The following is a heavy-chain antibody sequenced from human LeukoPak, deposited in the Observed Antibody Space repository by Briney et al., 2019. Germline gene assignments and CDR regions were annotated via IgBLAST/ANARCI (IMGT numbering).Heavy chain of an antibody. D-gene: IGHD3-10*01. CDR3: ARDGPLRYYGSGSYYSHSFDY. CDR2: ISSSGSTI. V-gene: IGHV3-48*03. CDR1: GFTFSSCE. Sequence: GGSLRLSCAASGFTFSSCEMNWVRQAPGKGLEWVSYISSSGSTIYYADSVKGRFTISRDNAKNSLYLQMNSLRAEDTAVYYCARDGPLRYYGSGSYYSHSFDYWGQGTLVTVSS. J-gene: IGHJ4*02.